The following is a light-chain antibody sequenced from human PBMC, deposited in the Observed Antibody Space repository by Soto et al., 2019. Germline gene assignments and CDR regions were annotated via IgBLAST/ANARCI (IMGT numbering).Light chain of an antibody. CDR3: SSHGGSNNFYV. J-gene: IGLJ1*01. CDR1: SSDVGAYNY. Sequence: QSVLPQPPSASGSPGQSVTISCTGTSSDVGAYNYVSWYQQHPGKAPKLMIHEVSKRPSGVPDRFSASKSGNTASLTVSGLQAEDEADYYCSSHGGSNNFYVFGTGTKLTVL. V-gene: IGLV2-8*01. CDR2: EVS.